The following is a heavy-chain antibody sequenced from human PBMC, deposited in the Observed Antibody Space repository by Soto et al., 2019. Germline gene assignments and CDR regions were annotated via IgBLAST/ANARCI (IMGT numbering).Heavy chain of an antibody. CDR1: GFTFSSYS. Sequence: VQLVESGGGLVKPGGSLRLSCAASGFTFSSYSMNWVRQAPGKGLEWVSSISSSSSYIYYADSVKGRFTISRDNAKNSLYLQMNRLRAEDTAVYYCARDIAVAGADYGMDVWGQGTTVTVSS. D-gene: IGHD6-19*01. J-gene: IGHJ6*02. CDR2: ISSSSSYI. V-gene: IGHV3-21*01. CDR3: ARDIAVAGADYGMDV.